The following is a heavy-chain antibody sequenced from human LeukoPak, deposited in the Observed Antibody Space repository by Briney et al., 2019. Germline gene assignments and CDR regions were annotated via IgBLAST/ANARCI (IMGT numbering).Heavy chain of an antibody. CDR1: GFTFTSSA. J-gene: IGHJ4*02. V-gene: IGHV1-58*01. CDR3: AADPYYDSSGPFDY. D-gene: IGHD3-22*01. Sequence: SVKVPCKASGFTFTSSAVQWVRQARGQRLEWIGWIVVGSGNTNYAQKFQERVTITRDMSTSTAYMELSSLRSEDTAVYYCAADPYYDSSGPFDYWGQGTLVTVSS. CDR2: IVVGSGNT.